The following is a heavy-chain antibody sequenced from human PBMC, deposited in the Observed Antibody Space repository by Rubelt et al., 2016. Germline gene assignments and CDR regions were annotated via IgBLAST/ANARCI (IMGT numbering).Heavy chain of an antibody. CDR3: ATETTPVY. J-gene: IGHJ4*02. V-gene: IGHV3-30*04. D-gene: IGHD2-15*01. Sequence: VQLVESGGGLVQPGTSLRLSCAASGFTFSDYAMHWVRQAPGKGLEWVAVMSYDGSSKYYADSVKGHFTISRENSKNTLYLQMNTLRAEDTAVYYCATETTPVYWGQGTPVTVAA. CDR2: MSYDGSSK. CDR1: GFTFSDYA.